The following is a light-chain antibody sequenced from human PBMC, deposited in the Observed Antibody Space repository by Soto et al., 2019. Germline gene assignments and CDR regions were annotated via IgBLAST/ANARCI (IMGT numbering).Light chain of an antibody. J-gene: IGKJ1*01. CDR1: QNIYTD. V-gene: IGKV3-11*01. CDR3: QQRNKWPRT. Sequence: EIVLTQSPATLSVSPGERATLSCRATQNIYTDLGWYQQKPGQAPRLLIFDASNRAIGTPGRFSGSGSGTDFTITISSLEPEDFAVYYCQQRNKWPRTFGQGTKVEI. CDR2: DAS.